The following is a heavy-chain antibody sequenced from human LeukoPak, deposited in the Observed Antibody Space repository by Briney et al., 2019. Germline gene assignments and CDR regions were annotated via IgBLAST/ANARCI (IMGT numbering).Heavy chain of an antibody. CDR2: IYSGGST. V-gene: IGHV3-53*01. J-gene: IGHJ4*02. Sequence: GGSLRLSCAASGFTVSSNYMSWVRQAPGKGLEWVSVIYSGGSTYYADSVKGRFTISRDNSKNTLYLQMNSLRAEDTAVYYCARDSGSYETYFDYWGQGTLVTVSS. D-gene: IGHD1-26*01. CDR1: GFTVSSNY. CDR3: ARDSGSYETYFDY.